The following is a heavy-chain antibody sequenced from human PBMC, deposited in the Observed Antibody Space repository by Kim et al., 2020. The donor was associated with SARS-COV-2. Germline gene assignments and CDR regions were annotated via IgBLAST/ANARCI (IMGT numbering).Heavy chain of an antibody. CDR2: IDWDDDK. Sequence: SGPTLVNPTQTLTLTCTFSGFSLSTSGMCVSWIRQPPGKALEWLARIDWDDDKYYSTSLKTRLTISKDTSKNQVVLTMTNMDPVDTATYYCARISYDILAGSYYGMDVWGQGTTVTVSS. V-gene: IGHV2-70*11. CDR3: ARISYDILAGSYYGMDV. CDR1: GFSLSTSGMC. J-gene: IGHJ6*02. D-gene: IGHD3-9*01.